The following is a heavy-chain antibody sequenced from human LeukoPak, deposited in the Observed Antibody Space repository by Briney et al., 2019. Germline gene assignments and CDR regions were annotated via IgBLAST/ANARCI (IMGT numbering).Heavy chain of an antibody. J-gene: IGHJ4*02. CDR1: GVSISSGDYY. CDR2: IYYSGNT. D-gene: IGHD1-26*01. V-gene: IGHV4-30-4*01. Sequence: PSQTLSLTCTVSGVSISSGDYYWSWIRQPPGKGLEWIGYIYYSGNTYYSPSLKSRITISVDTSKKHFSLNLNSVTAADTAAHYCASLSKVGWPGYWGQGTLVTVSS. CDR3: ASLSKVGWPGY.